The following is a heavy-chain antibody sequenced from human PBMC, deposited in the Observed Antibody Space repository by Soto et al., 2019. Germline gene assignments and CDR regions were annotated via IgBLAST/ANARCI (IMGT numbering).Heavy chain of an antibody. J-gene: IGHJ4*02. CDR3: ATGDYGSLRTGY. CDR1: GFTFSSYW. Sequence: PGVSLRLSCAASGFTFSSYWMHWVRQAPGKGLVWVSHIDSDGRSTTYADSVKGRFTISRDNAESTLYLQMNSLRAEDTAVYFCATGDYGSLRTGYWGQGTLVTVSS. D-gene: IGHD3-16*01. CDR2: IDSDGRST. V-gene: IGHV3-74*01.